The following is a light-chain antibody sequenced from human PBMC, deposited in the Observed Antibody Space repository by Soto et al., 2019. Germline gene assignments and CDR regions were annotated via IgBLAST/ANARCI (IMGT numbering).Light chain of an antibody. CDR1: QSIIGNY. V-gene: IGKV3-20*01. Sequence: ETVLTQSPGTLSLSPGARATLSCRASQSIIGNYLSWYRQRPGQAPRLLIYGASSRATGIPDRFSGSGSGTGFTLTINRLEPEDFAVYFCQQYGNSPYTFGPGTKVEIK. CDR2: GAS. CDR3: QQYGNSPYT. J-gene: IGKJ2*01.